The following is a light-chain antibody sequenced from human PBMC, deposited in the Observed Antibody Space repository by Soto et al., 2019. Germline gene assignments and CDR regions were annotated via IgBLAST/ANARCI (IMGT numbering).Light chain of an antibody. J-gene: IGKJ1*01. V-gene: IGKV1D-16*01. CDR2: SAS. Sequence: DFQITHSPSSLSPPVSYRATPTCRASQGISSWLAWYQQRPGKAPKRLIYSASGLETGVPSRFSGTGSGTEFTLTISSLQPEDFATYYCQQHASYPRDFGQGTKVDIK. CDR1: QGISSW. CDR3: QQHASYPRD.